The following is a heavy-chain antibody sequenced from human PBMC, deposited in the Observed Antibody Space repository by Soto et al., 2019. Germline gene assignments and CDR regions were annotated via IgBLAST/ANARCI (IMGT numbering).Heavy chain of an antibody. CDR1: GGTFSSYA. CDR2: IIPIFGTA. Sequence: SVKVSFKASGGTFSSYAISWVRQAPGQGLELMGGIIPIFGTANYAQKFQGRVTITADESTSTAYMELSSLRSEDTAVYYCAGTDTMGNYYSYGMDVWGQGLTVNVSS. J-gene: IGHJ6*02. V-gene: IGHV1-69*13. D-gene: IGHD3-3*01. CDR3: AGTDTMGNYYSYGMDV.